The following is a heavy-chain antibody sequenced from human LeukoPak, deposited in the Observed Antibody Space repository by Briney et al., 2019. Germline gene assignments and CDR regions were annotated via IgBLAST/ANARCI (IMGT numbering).Heavy chain of an antibody. Sequence: GGSLRLSCAASGFTFSTYAVNWARQAPGKGLEWVSVIVGNGGGIHYADSVKGRFTISRDNAKNTLYLQMNSLRAEDSAVYYCAKDRIPDGKYSIDFWGQGTPVTVSS. CDR2: IVGNGGGI. CDR1: GFTFSTYA. D-gene: IGHD2/OR15-2a*01. CDR3: AKDRIPDGKYSIDF. J-gene: IGHJ4*02. V-gene: IGHV3-23*01.